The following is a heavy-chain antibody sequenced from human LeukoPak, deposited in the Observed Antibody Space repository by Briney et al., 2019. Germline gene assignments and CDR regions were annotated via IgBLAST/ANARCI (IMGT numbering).Heavy chain of an antibody. CDR3: ARAAYDSNGYTANHDY. Sequence: GGSLRLSCAASGFTVSSCYMSWDRQAPGKGLEWVSVLYSDGSTYYADSVKGRFTISRDNSRNTLFLQMNNLRAEDTAFYYCARAAYDSNGYTANHDYWGQGTLVTVSS. J-gene: IGHJ4*02. D-gene: IGHD3-22*01. CDR1: GFTVSSCY. CDR2: LYSDGST. V-gene: IGHV3-53*01.